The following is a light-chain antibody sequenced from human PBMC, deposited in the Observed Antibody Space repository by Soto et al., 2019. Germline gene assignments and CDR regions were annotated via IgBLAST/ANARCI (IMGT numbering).Light chain of an antibody. J-gene: IGKJ3*01. Sequence: EIVLTQSPGTLSLSAGERATLSCRASQSLSINSLAWYQQKPGQSPILLDYGATTMHNGIPDRFRGSGSGTDFALTISSLQPEDFAMYYCQQYDGSPLTFGPGTKVDIK. V-gene: IGKV3-20*01. CDR2: GAT. CDR1: QSLSINS. CDR3: QQYDGSPLT.